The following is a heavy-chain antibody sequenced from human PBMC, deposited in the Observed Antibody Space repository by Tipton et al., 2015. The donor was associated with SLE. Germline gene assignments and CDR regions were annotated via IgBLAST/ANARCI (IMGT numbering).Heavy chain of an antibody. Sequence: TLSLTCTVSGGSISSSSYYWGWIRQSPGKGLEWIGSIDYSGSTYYSPSLKSRVILSVDRSKNHFSLKLNSVTAADTAVYYCARGARFLAAFDSWGQGRLVTVSS. J-gene: IGHJ4*02. V-gene: IGHV4-39*07. CDR2: IDYSGST. CDR1: GGSISSSSYY. CDR3: ARGARFLAAFDS. D-gene: IGHD3-3*01.